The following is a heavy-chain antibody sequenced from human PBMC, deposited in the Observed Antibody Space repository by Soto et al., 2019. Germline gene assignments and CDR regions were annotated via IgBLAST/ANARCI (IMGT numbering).Heavy chain of an antibody. CDR1: GGSVSSGSYY. CDR2: IYYSGST. Sequence: PSETLSLTCTVSGGSVSSGSYYWSWIRQPPGKGLEWIGYIYYSGSTNYNPSLKSRVTISVDTSKNQFSLKLSSVTAADTAVYYCAGRQIVATDDYWGQGTLVTVSS. D-gene: IGHD5-12*01. J-gene: IGHJ4*02. V-gene: IGHV4-61*01. CDR3: AGRQIVATDDY.